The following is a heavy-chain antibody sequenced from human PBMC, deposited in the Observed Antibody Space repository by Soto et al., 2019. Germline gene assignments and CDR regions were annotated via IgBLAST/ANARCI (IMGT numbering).Heavy chain of an antibody. CDR1: GGSFSGYY. D-gene: IGHD6-13*01. V-gene: IGHV4-34*01. CDR3: ARDIAAAGNYYYYGMDV. CDR2: INHSGST. J-gene: IGHJ6*02. Sequence: QVQLQQWGAGLLKPSETLSLTCAVYGGSFSGYYWSWIRQPPGKGLEWIGEINHSGSTNYNPSLKSRVTRSVDKSKNQFSLKLSSVTAADTAVYYCARDIAAAGNYYYYGMDVWGQGTTVTVSS.